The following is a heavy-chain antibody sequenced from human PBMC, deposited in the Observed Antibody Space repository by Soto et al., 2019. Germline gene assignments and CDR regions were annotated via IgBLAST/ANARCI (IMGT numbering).Heavy chain of an antibody. D-gene: IGHD3-22*01. CDR3: ARDKYYYDSSGYFNSPPRYYYGMDV. Sequence: QVQLVQSGAEVKKPGSSVKVSCKASGGTFSSYAISWVRQAPGQGREWIGGIIPIFGTANYAQKFQGRVTITADEATSTAYMERSSLRSEDKAVYYCARDKYYYDSSGYFNSPPRYYYGMDVWGQGTTVTVSS. V-gene: IGHV1-69*01. CDR1: GGTFSSYA. CDR2: IIPIFGTA. J-gene: IGHJ6*02.